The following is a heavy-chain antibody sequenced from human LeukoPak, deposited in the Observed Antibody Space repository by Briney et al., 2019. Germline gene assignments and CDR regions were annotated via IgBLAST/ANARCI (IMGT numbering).Heavy chain of an antibody. CDR1: RFTVSNNY. V-gene: IGHV3-66*01. J-gene: IGHJ3*02. D-gene: IGHD1-26*01. CDR3: ARDDRGGTYGGAFDI. CDR2: IYSGGST. Sequence: GGSLRLSCAASRFTVSNNYMSWVRQAPGKGLEWVSVIYSGGSTYYADSVKDRFTISRDNSKDTLFLQMNSLGAEDTSVYYRARDDRGGTYGGAFDIWGQGTMVTVSS.